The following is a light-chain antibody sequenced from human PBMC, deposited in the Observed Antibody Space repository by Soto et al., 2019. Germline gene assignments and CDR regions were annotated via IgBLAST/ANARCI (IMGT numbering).Light chain of an antibody. V-gene: IGKV3-15*01. CDR1: QSVSSN. J-gene: IGKJ2*01. Sequence: EIVMAQSPATLSVSPGERATLSCRASQSVSSNLAWYQQKRGQAPRLLIYGASSRATGIPARFSGSGSGTEFTLTIGSLQSGDFAVYYCQQYNNWPRTFGQGTKVDIK. CDR3: QQYNNWPRT. CDR2: GAS.